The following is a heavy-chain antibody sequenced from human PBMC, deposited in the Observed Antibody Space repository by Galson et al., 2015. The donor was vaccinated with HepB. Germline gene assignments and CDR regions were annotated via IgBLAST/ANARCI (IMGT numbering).Heavy chain of an antibody. CDR3: ARDSAYSYVQWNWFDP. Sequence: SVKVSCKASGGTFSSYAISWVRQAPGQGLEWMGGTIPIFGTANYAQKFQGRVTITADESTSTAYMELSSLRSEDTAVYYCARDSAYSYVQWNWFDPWGQGTLVTVSS. V-gene: IGHV1-69*13. D-gene: IGHD5-18*01. J-gene: IGHJ5*02. CDR1: GGTFSSYA. CDR2: TIPIFGTA.